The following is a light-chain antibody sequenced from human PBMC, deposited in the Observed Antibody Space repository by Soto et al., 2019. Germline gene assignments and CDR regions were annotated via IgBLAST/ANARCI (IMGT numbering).Light chain of an antibody. CDR3: QSYDSSITAVA. CDR2: DNA. V-gene: IGLV1-40*01. CDR1: SSNIGAGYD. J-gene: IGLJ2*01. Sequence: QSVLTQPPSVSGAPGQRVTISCTGSSSNIGAGYDVHWYKQLPGTAPKLLIYDNANRPSGVPDRFSGSKSGTSASLAITGLQAEDEADYYCQSYDSSITAVAFGGGTKVTVL.